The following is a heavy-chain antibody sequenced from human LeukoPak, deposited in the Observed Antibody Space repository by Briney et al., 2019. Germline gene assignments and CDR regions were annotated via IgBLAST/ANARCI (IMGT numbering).Heavy chain of an antibody. CDR2: IYYSGST. CDR3: FSIAVAGRGDMLVDY. D-gene: IGHD6-19*01. Sequence: SETLSLTCTVSGGSIRSSNYYWSWIRQPAGKGLEWIGSIYYSGSTYYNPSLKSRVTISVDTSKNQFSLKLSSVTAADTAVYYCFSIAVAGRGDMLVDYWGQGTLVTVSS. V-gene: IGHV4-39*07. CDR1: GGSIRSSNYY. J-gene: IGHJ4*02.